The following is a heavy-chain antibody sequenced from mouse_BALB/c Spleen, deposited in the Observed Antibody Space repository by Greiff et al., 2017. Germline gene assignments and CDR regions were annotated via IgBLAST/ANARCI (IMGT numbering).Heavy chain of an antibody. CDR3: ARRDRYWYFDV. CDR1: GYTFSSYW. J-gene: IGHJ1*01. CDR2: ILPGSGST. V-gene: IGHV1-9*01. Sequence: VQLQQSGAELMKPGASVKISCKATGYTFSSYWIEWVKQRPGHGLEWIGEILPGSGSTNYNEKFKGKATFTADTSSNTAYMQLSSLTSEDSAVYYCARRDRYWYFDVWGAGTTVTVSS. D-gene: IGHD3-3*01.